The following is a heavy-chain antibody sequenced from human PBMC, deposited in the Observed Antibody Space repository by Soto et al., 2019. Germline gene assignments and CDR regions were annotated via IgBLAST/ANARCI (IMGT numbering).Heavy chain of an antibody. J-gene: IGHJ4*02. V-gene: IGHV1-69*06. CDR2: IIPIFGTA. Sequence: QVQLVQSGAEVKKPGSSVKVSCKASGGTFSSYAISWVRQAPGQGLEWMGGIIPIFGTANYAQKFQGRVTITEDKSTRTSDMELRSLRSEYTAVYYCAMSRITIFGVVNKHFDSWGKGTLVTVSS. CDR3: AMSRITIFGVVNKHFDS. D-gene: IGHD3-3*01. CDR1: GGTFSSYA.